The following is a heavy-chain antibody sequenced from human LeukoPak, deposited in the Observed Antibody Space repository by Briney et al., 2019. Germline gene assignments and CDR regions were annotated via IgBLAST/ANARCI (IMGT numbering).Heavy chain of an antibody. V-gene: IGHV4-59*01. Sequence: SETLSLTCTVSGGSISIYYWSWIRQPPGKGLEWIGHIYYRGSTNYNPSLKSRVTISVDTSKIQFSLKLSSVTAAVTAVYYCARGVGVYYDSSGYSDYFDYWGQGTLVTVSS. CDR1: GGSISIYY. J-gene: IGHJ4*02. D-gene: IGHD3-22*01. CDR2: IYYRGST. CDR3: ARGVGVYYDSSGYSDYFDY.